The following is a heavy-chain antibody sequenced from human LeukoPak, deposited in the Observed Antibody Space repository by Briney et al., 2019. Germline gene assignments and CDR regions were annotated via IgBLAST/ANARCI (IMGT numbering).Heavy chain of an antibody. CDR1: GGTFSSYA. CDR3: ARRERMDTPANDAFDI. V-gene: IGHV1-69*13. J-gene: IGHJ3*02. Sequence: ASVKVSCKASGGTFSSYAISWVRQAPGQWLEWMGGIIPIFGTANYAQKFQGRVTITADESTSTAYMELSSLRSEDTAVYYCARRERMDTPANDAFDIWGQGTMVTVSS. D-gene: IGHD5-18*01. CDR2: IIPIFGTA.